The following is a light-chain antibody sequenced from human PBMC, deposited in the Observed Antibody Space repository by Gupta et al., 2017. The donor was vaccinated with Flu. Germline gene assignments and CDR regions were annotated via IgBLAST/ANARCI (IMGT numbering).Light chain of an antibody. Sequence: QTVVTQEPSFSVSPGGTVTLTCGLSSGSVSTVHYPSWYQQTPGQAPRTLIYSTNTRSSGVPDRFSGSILGNKAALTITGAQADDESDYYCVLYMVSGISVFGGGTKLTVL. J-gene: IGLJ2*01. CDR2: STN. CDR3: VLYMVSGISV. V-gene: IGLV8-61*01. CDR1: SGSVSTVHY.